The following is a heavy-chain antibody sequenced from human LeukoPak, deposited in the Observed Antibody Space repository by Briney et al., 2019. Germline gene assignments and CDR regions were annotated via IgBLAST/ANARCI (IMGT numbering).Heavy chain of an antibody. J-gene: IGHJ6*02. CDR1: GGSFTGYY. CDR2: ISHSGST. CDR3: ARGGYDLLTGYRQYAMDV. Sequence: KASATLSLTCAVYGGSFTGYYWTWIRQPPGKGLEWIGEISHSGSTDYNSSLKSRVTISIDTSKNQFSLKLSSVTAAETAVYYCARGGYDLLTGYRQYAMDVWGQGTTVTVSS. D-gene: IGHD3-9*01. V-gene: IGHV4-34*01.